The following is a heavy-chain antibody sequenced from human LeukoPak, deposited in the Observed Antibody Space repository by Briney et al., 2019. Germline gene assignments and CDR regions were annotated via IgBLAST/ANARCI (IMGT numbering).Heavy chain of an antibody. Sequence: GGSLRLSCAASGFTFSDYYMSWIRQAPGKGLEWVSYISSSGSTIYYADSVKGRFTISRDNAKNSLYLQMNSLRAEDTAVYYCAREGGGFDIVVVPAATYFDYWGQGTLVTVSS. CDR1: GFTFSDYY. CDR2: ISSSGSTI. V-gene: IGHV3-11*04. J-gene: IGHJ4*02. D-gene: IGHD2-2*01. CDR3: AREGGGFDIVVVPAATYFDY.